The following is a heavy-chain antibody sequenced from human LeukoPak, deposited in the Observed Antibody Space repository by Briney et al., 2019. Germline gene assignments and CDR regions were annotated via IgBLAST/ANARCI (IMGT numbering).Heavy chain of an antibody. Sequence: SETLSLTCTVSGGSISSYYWSWIRQPPGKGLEWIGYIYYSGSTNYNPSLKSRVTISVDTSKNQFSLKLSSVTAADTAVYYCARGVDSGFWSGYYVDYWGQGTLVTVSS. CDR2: IYYSGST. CDR3: ARGVDSGFWSGYYVDY. CDR1: GGSISSYY. V-gene: IGHV4-59*01. D-gene: IGHD3-3*01. J-gene: IGHJ4*02.